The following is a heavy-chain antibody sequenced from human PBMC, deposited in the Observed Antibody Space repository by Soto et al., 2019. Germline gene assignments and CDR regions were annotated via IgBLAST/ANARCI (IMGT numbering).Heavy chain of an antibody. J-gene: IGHJ6*02. CDR1: GFTFSGSA. Sequence: GGSLRLSCAASGFTFSGSAMHWVRQASGKGLEWVGRIRSKANSYATAYAASVKGRFTISRDDSKNTAYLQMNSLKTEDTAVYYCTRHGGCSSTSCYERGIYYYYGMDVWGQGTTVTVSS. D-gene: IGHD2-2*01. CDR2: IRSKANSYAT. CDR3: TRHGGCSSTSCYERGIYYYYGMDV. V-gene: IGHV3-73*01.